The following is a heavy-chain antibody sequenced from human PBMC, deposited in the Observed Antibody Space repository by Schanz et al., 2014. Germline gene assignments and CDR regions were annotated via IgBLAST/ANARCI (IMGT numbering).Heavy chain of an antibody. J-gene: IGHJ3*01. CDR3: TRSTLWSYDV. D-gene: IGHD2-21*01. V-gene: IGHV4-4*02. Sequence: QVQLQESGPGLVKPSGTLSLTCAVSGASISSGVWWTWARQSPGKGLEWIGEIFHSGTTNYNPSLESRVTISVDKSKTQFSPIWSSMTAADTAVYYCTRSTLWSYDVWGRGTMVIVSS. CDR1: GASISSGVW. CDR2: IFHSGTT.